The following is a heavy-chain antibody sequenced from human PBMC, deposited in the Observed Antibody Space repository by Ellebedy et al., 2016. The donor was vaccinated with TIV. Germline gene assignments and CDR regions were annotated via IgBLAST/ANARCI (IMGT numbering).Heavy chain of an antibody. CDR2: IHFSGTT. CDR3: ARGLGRFDY. Sequence: MPSETLSLTCTVSGGSISTSSYFWGWIRQPPGKGLEWIGNIHFSGTTYYNPSLKSRASISVDTSKNQFSLNLSSVTAADTAVYFCARGLGRFDYWGQGTLVTVSS. J-gene: IGHJ4*02. D-gene: IGHD3-9*01. V-gene: IGHV4-39*07. CDR1: GGSISTSSYF.